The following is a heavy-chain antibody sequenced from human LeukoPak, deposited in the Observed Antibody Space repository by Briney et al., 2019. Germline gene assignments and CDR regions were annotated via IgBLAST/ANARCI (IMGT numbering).Heavy chain of an antibody. CDR3: ARELPYYDSSGYSGGIDY. D-gene: IGHD3-22*01. CDR2: ISSSGNTI. J-gene: IGHJ4*02. CDR1: GFTFSDYY. Sequence: GGSLRLSCAASGFTFSDYYMTWIRQAPGKGLEWVSYISSSGNTIYYADSVRGRFTISRDNAKNSLYLQMNSLRAEDTAVYYCARELPYYDSSGYSGGIDYWGQGTLVTVSS. V-gene: IGHV3-11*01.